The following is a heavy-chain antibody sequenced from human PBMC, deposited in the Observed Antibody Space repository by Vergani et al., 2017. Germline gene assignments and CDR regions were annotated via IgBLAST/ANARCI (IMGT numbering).Heavy chain of an antibody. D-gene: IGHD2-2*01. J-gene: IGHJ6*03. CDR3: ARRRWVVVPAATRRGYYSYYYMAV. CDR1: GFTFSDYY. V-gene: IGHV3-11*01. CDR2: ISSSGSTI. Sequence: QVQLVESGGGLVKPGGSLRLSCAASGFTFSDYYMSWIRQAPGKGLEWVSYISSSGSTIYYADSVKGRFTISRDNAKNSLYLQMNSLRAEDTAVYYCARRRWVVVPAATRRGYYSYYYMAVWGKGTTVTVSS.